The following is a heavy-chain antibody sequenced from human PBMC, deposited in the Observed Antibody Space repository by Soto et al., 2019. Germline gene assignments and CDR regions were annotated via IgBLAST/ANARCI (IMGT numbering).Heavy chain of an antibody. J-gene: IGHJ5*02. D-gene: IGHD3-10*01. CDR2: IYYSGST. CDR3: ARLKGSYYLPLSNWFDP. V-gene: IGHV4-39*01. Sequence: SETLSLTCTVSGGSISSSSYYWAWIRQPPGKGLEWIGSIYYSGSTYYNPSLKSRVTISVDTSKNQFSLKLSSVTAADTAVYYCARLKGSYYLPLSNWFDPWGQGTLVTVSS. CDR1: GGSISSSSYY.